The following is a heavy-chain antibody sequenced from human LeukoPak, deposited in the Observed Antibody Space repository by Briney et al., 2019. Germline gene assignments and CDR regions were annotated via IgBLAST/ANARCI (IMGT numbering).Heavy chain of an antibody. V-gene: IGHV3-23*01. J-gene: IGHJ4*02. CDR2: LSGSGDYT. CDR1: GFTFSNYV. D-gene: IGHD2-2*01. Sequence: PGGSLRPSCAASGFTFSNYVMSWVRQAPGKGLEWVSALSGSGDYTYYADSVKGRFTISRDNSKNTLYLQMNSLRAEDTAVYYCAKAGPAATTTYFDYWGQGTLVTVSS. CDR3: AKAGPAATTTYFDY.